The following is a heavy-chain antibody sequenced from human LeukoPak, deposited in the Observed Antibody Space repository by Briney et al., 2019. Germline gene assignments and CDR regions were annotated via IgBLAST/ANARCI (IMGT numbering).Heavy chain of an antibody. V-gene: IGHV3-30*03. D-gene: IGHD5-18*01. CDR1: GFIFRTYA. J-gene: IGHJ3*02. CDR2: ISDDGINK. Sequence: GGSLRLSCAASGFIFRTYAMHWVRQAPGKGLEWVAVISDDGINKYNADSVKGRFIISRDNSKNTLYLHMNSLRGEDTAVYYCARDPKGGFSYGWGAFDIWGQGTMVTVS. CDR3: ARDPKGGFSYGWGAFDI.